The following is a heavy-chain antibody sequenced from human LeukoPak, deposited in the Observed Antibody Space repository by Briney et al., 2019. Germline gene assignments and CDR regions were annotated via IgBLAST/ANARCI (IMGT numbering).Heavy chain of an antibody. CDR1: GFTFSNAW. J-gene: IGHJ6*02. CDR3: TTRGDYDILTGYYSDYYYGMDV. V-gene: IGHV3-15*07. D-gene: IGHD3-9*01. Sequence: GGSLRLSCAASGFTFSNAWMNWVRQAPGKGLEWVGRIKSKTDGGTTDYAAPVKGRFTISRDDSKNTLYLQMNSLKTEDTAVYYCTTRGDYDILTGYYSDYYYGMDVWGQGTTVTVSS. CDR2: IKSKTDGGTT.